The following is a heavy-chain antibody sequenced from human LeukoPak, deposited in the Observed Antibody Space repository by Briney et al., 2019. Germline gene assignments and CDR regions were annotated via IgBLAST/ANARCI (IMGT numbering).Heavy chain of an antibody. CDR1: GFTFSSYG. D-gene: IGHD5-24*01. V-gene: IGHV3-48*03. Sequence: GGSLRLSCAASGFTFSSYGMNWVRQAPGKGLEWVSSISSSGSTISYADSVKGPFTISRDNAKNSLYLQMNSLRAEDTAVYYCARLGDGYNRAYFDYWGQGTLVTVSS. CDR2: ISSSGSTI. CDR3: ARLGDGYNRAYFDY. J-gene: IGHJ4*02.